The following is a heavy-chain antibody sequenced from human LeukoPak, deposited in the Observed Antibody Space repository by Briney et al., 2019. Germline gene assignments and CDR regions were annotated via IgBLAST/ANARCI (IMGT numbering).Heavy chain of an antibody. J-gene: IGHJ5*02. D-gene: IGHD2-2*01. CDR2: IYTSGST. Sequence: SETLSLTCTVSGGSISSYYWSWIRQPAGKGLEWIGRIYTSGSTNYNPSLKSRVTMSVDTSKNQFSLKLSSVTAADTAVYYRAREDRYCSSTSCYHWFDPWGQGTLVTVSS. V-gene: IGHV4-4*07. CDR1: GGSISSYY. CDR3: AREDRYCSSTSCYHWFDP.